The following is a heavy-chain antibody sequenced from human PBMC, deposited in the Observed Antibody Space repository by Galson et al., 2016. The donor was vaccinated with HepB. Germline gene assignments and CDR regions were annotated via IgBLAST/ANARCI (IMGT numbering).Heavy chain of an antibody. V-gene: IGHV1-69*13. CDR3: ARREILTAYYSPFDF. D-gene: IGHD3-9*01. CDR2: IIPMSGAP. Sequence: SVKVSCKASGNTFNTYGFNWVRQAPGQGLEWMGGIIPMSGAPNYAQRFQGRVTITADESTTTVYMELRSLTSEDTAFYYCARREILTAYYSPFDFWGQGTLVTVSS. CDR1: GNTFNTYG. J-gene: IGHJ4*02.